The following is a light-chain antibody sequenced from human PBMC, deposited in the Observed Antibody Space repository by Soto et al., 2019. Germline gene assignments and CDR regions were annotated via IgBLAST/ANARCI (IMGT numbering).Light chain of an antibody. CDR3: QQYNTWPPMYT. V-gene: IGKV3-15*01. CDR1: QVVGRN. J-gene: IGKJ2*01. Sequence: EIEMTQSPATLSVSPGERATLSCRASQVVGRNVAWYQQKPGQAPRLLINDASTRATGIPARFSGSGSGTEFTLTISSLQSEDFAVYYCQQYNTWPPMYTFGQGNKLDIK. CDR2: DAS.